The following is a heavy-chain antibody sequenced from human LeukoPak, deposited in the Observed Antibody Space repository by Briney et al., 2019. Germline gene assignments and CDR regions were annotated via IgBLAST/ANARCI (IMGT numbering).Heavy chain of an antibody. V-gene: IGHV3-53*01. CDR1: GFTVSSNY. J-gene: IGHJ4*02. CDR3: ARVPYYYDSIGDY. CDR2: IYSGGST. Sequence: PGGSLRLSCAASGFTVSSNYMSWLRQAPGKGLGWVSVIYSGGSTYYADSVKGRFTISRDNSKNTLYLQMNSLRAEDTAVYYCARVPYYYDSIGDYWGQGTLVTVSS. D-gene: IGHD3-22*01.